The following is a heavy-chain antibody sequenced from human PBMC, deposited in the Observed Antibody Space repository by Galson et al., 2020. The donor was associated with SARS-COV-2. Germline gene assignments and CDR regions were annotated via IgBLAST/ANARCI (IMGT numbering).Heavy chain of an antibody. V-gene: IGHV3-48*04. CDR3: ASESYDEAVDT. Sequence: GESLKISCAASGFTFSSYSMNWVRQAPGKGPEWVSYISSSSSTIYYADSVKGRFTISRDNPKNSLYLQMNSLRAEDTAVYYCASESYDEAVDTWGQGTLVTVSS. CDR1: GFTFSSYS. D-gene: IGHD5-18*01. CDR2: ISSSSSTI. J-gene: IGHJ3*02.